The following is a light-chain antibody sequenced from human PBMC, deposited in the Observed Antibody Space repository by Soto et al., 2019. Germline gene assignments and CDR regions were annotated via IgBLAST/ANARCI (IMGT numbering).Light chain of an antibody. CDR2: GAS. CDR1: QSVSIN. J-gene: IGKJ5*01. V-gene: IGKV3-15*01. Sequence: ETVMTQSPATLSVSPGGRATLSCRASQSVSINLAWYQQKPGQAPRLLIYGASTRAAGVPARFSGSGSGTDFTLTISSLQSEDFAVYHCQQYNNWPPITFGQGTRLEN. CDR3: QQYNNWPPIT.